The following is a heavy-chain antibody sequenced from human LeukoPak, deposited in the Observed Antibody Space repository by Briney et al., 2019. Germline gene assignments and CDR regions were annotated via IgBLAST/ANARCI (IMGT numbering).Heavy chain of an antibody. D-gene: IGHD6-13*01. Sequence: GGSLRLSCAASGFTFSTAWMSWVRQAPGKGLEWVANIKQDGGEKYYVDSVKGRFTISRDNTKNSLYLQMNSLRAEDTAVYYFSRDSKGPIAAVRCYYYYYGIDVWGQGTTVTVSS. J-gene: IGHJ6*02. CDR1: GFTFSTAW. CDR3: SRDSKGPIAAVRCYYYYYGIDV. V-gene: IGHV3-7*01. CDR2: IKQDGGEK.